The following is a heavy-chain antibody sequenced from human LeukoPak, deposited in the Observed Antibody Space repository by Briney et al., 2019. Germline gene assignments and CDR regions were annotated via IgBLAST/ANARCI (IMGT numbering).Heavy chain of an antibody. CDR3: ARALYGSGSSLDAFDI. V-gene: IGHV1-8*01. D-gene: IGHD3-10*01. Sequence: ASVKVSCKASGYTLTSYDINWVRQATGQGLEWMGWMNPNSGNTGYAQKFQGRVTMTRNTSISTAYMELSSLKSEDTAVYYCARALYGSGSSLDAFDIWGQGTMVTVSS. CDR2: MNPNSGNT. CDR1: GYTLTSYD. J-gene: IGHJ3*02.